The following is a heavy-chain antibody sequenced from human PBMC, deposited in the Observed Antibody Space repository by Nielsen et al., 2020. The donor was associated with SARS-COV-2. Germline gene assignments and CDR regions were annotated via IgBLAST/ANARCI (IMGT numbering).Heavy chain of an antibody. V-gene: IGHV1-2*06. Sequence: ASVKVSCKASGYTFTGYYMHWVRQAPGQGLEWMGRINPNSGGTNYAQKFQGRVTMTRDTSISTAYMELNSLRAEDTAVYYCARVRGRITKWGEYFDYWGQGTLVTVSS. CDR2: INPNSGGT. D-gene: IGHD3-10*02. CDR1: GYTFTGYY. CDR3: ARVRGRITKWGEYFDY. J-gene: IGHJ4*02.